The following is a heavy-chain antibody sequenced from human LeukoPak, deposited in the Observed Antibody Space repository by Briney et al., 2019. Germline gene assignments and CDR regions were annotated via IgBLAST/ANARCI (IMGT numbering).Heavy chain of an antibody. Sequence: PSETLSLTCAVYGGSFSGYYWSWIRQPPGKGLEWIGEINHSGSTKYNPSLNSPLTISVDTSTHQFSLKLSSVTAADTAVYYCARVAVVTDAFDIWGQGTMVTVSS. V-gene: IGHV4-34*01. J-gene: IGHJ3*02. D-gene: IGHD5-18*01. CDR2: INHSGST. CDR3: ARVAVVTDAFDI. CDR1: GGSFSGYY.